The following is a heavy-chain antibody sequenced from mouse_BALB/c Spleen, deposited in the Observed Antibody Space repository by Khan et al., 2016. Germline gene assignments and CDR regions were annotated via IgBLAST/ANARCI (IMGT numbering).Heavy chain of an antibody. CDR1: GYSITSDYA. CDR2: ISYSGST. J-gene: IGHJ2*01. V-gene: IGHV3-2*02. Sequence: EVQLQESGPGLVKPSQSLSLTCTVTGYSITSDYAWNWIRQFPGNKLEWMGYISYSGSTSYNPSLKSRISITRDTSKNQFFLQLNSVTTEDTATYYCAKDSSGYEYYFDYWGQGTTLTVSS. D-gene: IGHD3-2*01. CDR3: AKDSSGYEYYFDY.